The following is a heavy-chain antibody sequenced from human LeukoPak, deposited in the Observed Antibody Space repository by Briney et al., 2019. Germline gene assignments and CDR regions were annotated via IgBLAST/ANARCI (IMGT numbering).Heavy chain of an antibody. CDR2: ISSSSSTI. Sequence: PGGSLRLSCAASGFTFSSYSMNWVRQAPGKGLEWVSYISSSSSTIYYADSVKGRFTISRDNAKNSLYLQMNSLRAEDTAVYYCALKNWDIDYWGQGTLVTVSS. CDR1: GFTFSSYS. V-gene: IGHV3-48*01. J-gene: IGHJ4*02. D-gene: IGHD7-27*01. CDR3: ALKNWDIDY.